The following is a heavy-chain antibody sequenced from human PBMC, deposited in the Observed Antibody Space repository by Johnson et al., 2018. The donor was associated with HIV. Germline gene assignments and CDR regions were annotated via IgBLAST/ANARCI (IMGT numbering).Heavy chain of an antibody. CDR3: AKEKGAAAGSPAFDI. CDR2: IWYAGSNK. V-gene: IGHV3-33*06. Sequence: QVQLVESGGGVVQPGRSLRLSCAASGFTFSSYGMHWVRQAPGKGLEWVAVIWYAGSNKYYADSVKGRFTISRDNSKNTLYLQMNSLRAEDTAVYYCAKEKGAAAGSPAFDIWGQGTMVTVSS. J-gene: IGHJ3*02. D-gene: IGHD6-13*01. CDR1: GFTFSSYG.